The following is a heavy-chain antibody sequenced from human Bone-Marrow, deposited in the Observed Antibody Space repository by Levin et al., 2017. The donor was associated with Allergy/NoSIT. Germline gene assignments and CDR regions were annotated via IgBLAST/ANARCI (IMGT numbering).Heavy chain of an antibody. D-gene: IGHD6-19*01. V-gene: IGHV3-53*01. Sequence: GGSLRLSCAASGFTVSNNFVYWVRQAPGKGLEWVSLIYSGGTTQYADSVKGRFTISRDNSKNTVFLQMNSLRTEDTAVYYCASDPPGIALAPTAWGQGTLVTVSS. CDR1: GFTVSNNF. CDR3: ASDPPGIALAPTA. J-gene: IGHJ5*02. CDR2: IYSGGTT.